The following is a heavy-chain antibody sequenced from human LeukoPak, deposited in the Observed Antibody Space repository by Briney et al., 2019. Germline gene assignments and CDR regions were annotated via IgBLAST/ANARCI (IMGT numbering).Heavy chain of an antibody. CDR2: ISTDGSST. CDR3: ASYLTSIPSGMDV. V-gene: IGHV3-74*01. D-gene: IGHD2/OR15-2a*01. CDR1: GFTFSRYW. J-gene: IGHJ6*02. Sequence: GGSLRLSCAASGFTFSRYWMHWLRQAPGKGPVWVSRISTDGSSTSYADSVKGRFTISRDNGKNTLYLQLNSLRAEDTAVYYCASYLTSIPSGMDVWCQGTTVTVSS.